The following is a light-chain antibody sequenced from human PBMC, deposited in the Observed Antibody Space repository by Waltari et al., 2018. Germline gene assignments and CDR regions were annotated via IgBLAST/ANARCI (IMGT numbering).Light chain of an antibody. CDR1: QTVLYSSDNNNY. Sequence: DIVMTQSPDSLAVSLGERATINCKSSQTVLYSSDNNNYVAWYQQKLGQPPKLLIYWGSTRASGVPDRFSGSGSGTDFTLTISSLQAEDVAVYYCQQYYDTPRTFGQGTRVEIK. CDR2: WGS. V-gene: IGKV4-1*01. CDR3: QQYYDTPRT. J-gene: IGKJ1*01.